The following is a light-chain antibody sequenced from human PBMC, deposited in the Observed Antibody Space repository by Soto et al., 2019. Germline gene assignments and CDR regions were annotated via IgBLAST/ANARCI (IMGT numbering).Light chain of an antibody. CDR2: GAS. Sequence: EIEMTQSPATLSVSPGDGATLSSRASQSVDSNLAWYQQKPGQTPRLLMYGASTRPTGIPARFSGSGSGTDFTLTIISLQSEDSAVYYCQQYNDWPLTFGGGTKVEIK. CDR1: QSVDSN. CDR3: QQYNDWPLT. J-gene: IGKJ4*01. V-gene: IGKV3D-15*01.